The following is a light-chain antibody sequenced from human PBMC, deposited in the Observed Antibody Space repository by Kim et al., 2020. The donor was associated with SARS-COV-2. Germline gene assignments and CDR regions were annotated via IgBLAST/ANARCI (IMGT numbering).Light chain of an antibody. CDR1: NGAVTSGHS. Sequence: GGTVTLTCASSNGAVTSGHSPCWFQQKPGQAPRTLIYYTGNKHSWTPARFSGSLLGGKAALTLSGAQPEDEAEYYCLLSYRGALWVFGGGTKLTVL. V-gene: IGLV7-46*01. CDR2: YTG. J-gene: IGLJ3*02. CDR3: LLSYRGALWV.